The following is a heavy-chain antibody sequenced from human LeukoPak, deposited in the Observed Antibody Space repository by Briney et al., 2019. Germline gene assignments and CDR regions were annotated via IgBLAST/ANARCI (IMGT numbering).Heavy chain of an antibody. D-gene: IGHD5-12*01. CDR2: IYYSGST. CDR3: ARVYSGQGLAFDY. V-gene: IGHV4-59*01. Sequence: SETLSLTCTVSGGSISSYYWSWIRQPPGKGLEWIGYIYYSGSTNYNPSLKSRVTISVDTSKNQFSLKLSSLTAADTAVYYCARVYSGQGLAFDYWGQGTLVTVSS. J-gene: IGHJ4*02. CDR1: GGSISSYY.